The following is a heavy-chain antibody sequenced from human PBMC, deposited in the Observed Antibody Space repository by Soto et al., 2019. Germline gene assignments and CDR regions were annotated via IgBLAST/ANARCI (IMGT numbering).Heavy chain of an antibody. CDR1: GFTVSSNY. J-gene: IGHJ3*02. V-gene: IGHV3-66*01. CDR2: IYSGGST. D-gene: IGHD3-16*01. Sequence: GGSLRLSCAAPGFTVSSNYMSWVRQAPGKGLEWVSVIYSGGSTYYADSVKGRFTISRDNSKNTLYLQMNSLRAEDTAVYYCARGIMITFGGTNGAFDIWGQGTMVTVSS. CDR3: ARGIMITFGGTNGAFDI.